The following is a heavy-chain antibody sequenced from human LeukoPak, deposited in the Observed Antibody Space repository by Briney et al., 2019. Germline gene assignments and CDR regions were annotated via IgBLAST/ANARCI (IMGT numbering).Heavy chain of an antibody. CDR2: VYYSGST. CDR3: ARAPPYYYGSGSLGSYHYGMDV. D-gene: IGHD3-10*01. J-gene: IGHJ6*02. V-gene: IGHV4-59*01. Sequence: SETLSLTCTVSGGSLSNYYWSWIRQPPGKGLEWIGYVYYSGSTNYNPSLKSRVAISIDTSKNQFSLKLGSVTAADTAMYYCARAPPYYYGSGSLGSYHYGMDVWGQGTTVTVSS. CDR1: GGSLSNYY.